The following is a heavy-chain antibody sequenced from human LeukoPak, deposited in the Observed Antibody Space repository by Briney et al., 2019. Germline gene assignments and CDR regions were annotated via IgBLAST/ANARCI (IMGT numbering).Heavy chain of an antibody. J-gene: IGHJ4*02. CDR3: ARVGSGSYYPLYYFDY. Sequence: ASETLSLTCTVSGGSISSYYWSWIRQPPGKGLEWIGYIYYSGSTNYNPSLKSRVTISVDTSKNQFSLKLSSVTAADTAVYYCARVGSGSYYPLYYFDYWGQGTLVTVSS. CDR2: IYYSGST. D-gene: IGHD3-10*01. CDR1: GGSISSYY. V-gene: IGHV4-59*01.